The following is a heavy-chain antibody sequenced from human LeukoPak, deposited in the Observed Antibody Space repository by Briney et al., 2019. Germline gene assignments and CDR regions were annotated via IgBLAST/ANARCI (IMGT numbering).Heavy chain of an antibody. CDR2: MSFDGIHI. Sequence: GGSLRLSCAASGFTFGSYAMHWVRQAPSKGLEWVAVMSFDGIHIYYADSVKGRFTISRVNSKNTLYLQMNSLRAEDTAVYYCELYCSSTSCSPYFDYWGQGTLVTVAS. CDR1: GFTFGSYA. J-gene: IGHJ4*02. V-gene: IGHV3-30-3*02. D-gene: IGHD2-2*01. CDR3: ELYCSSTSCSPYFDY.